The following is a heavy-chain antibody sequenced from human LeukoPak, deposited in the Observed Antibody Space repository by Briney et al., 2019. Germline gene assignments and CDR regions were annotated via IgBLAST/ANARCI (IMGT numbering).Heavy chain of an antibody. V-gene: IGHV3-48*01. CDR2: SSTRTI. Sequence: PGGSLRLSCSASGFTFTSYSMNWVRQVPGKGLEWVPHSSTRTISYADSVKGRFTISRDDAKNSVYLQMNSPRAEDTAVYYCARDDKWAFDYWGRGTLVTVSS. CDR3: ARDDKWAFDY. CDR1: GFTFTSYS. J-gene: IGHJ4*02. D-gene: IGHD1-26*01.